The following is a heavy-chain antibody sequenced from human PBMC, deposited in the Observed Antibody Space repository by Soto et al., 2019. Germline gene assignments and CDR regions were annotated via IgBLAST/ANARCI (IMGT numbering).Heavy chain of an antibody. CDR2: ISTSGTT. CDR1: GGSISSYY. CDR3: ARDRTVRGDWFDP. Sequence: LSLTCTVSGGSISSYYWTWIRQPAGKGLEWIGRISTSGTTNYNPSLKSRVTMSVDTSKNQFSLKLNSVTAADTAVYYCARDRTVRGDWFDPWGQGTLVTVSS. J-gene: IGHJ5*02. D-gene: IGHD3-10*01. V-gene: IGHV4-4*07.